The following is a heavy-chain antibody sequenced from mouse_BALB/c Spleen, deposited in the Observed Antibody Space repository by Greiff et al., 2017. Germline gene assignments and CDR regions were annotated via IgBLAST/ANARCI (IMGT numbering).Heavy chain of an antibody. D-gene: IGHD1-1*01. J-gene: IGHJ1*01. CDR2: IWGDGST. CDR3: ARGDGSSYWYFDV. CDR1: GFSLTGYG. V-gene: IGHV2-6-7*01. Sequence: VQLQQSGPGLVAPSQSLSITCTVSGFSLTGYGVNWVRQPPGKGLEWLGMIWGDGSTDYNSALKSRLSISKDNSKSQVFLKMNSLQTDDTARYYCARGDGSSYWYFDVWGAGTTVTVSS.